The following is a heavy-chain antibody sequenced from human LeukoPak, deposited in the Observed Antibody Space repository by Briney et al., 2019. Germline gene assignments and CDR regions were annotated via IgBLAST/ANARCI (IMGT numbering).Heavy chain of an antibody. D-gene: IGHD3-10*01. Sequence: GSLRLSCAASGFTFSSYNMNWVRQAPGKGLEWIGEINHSGSTNYNPSLKSRVTISVDTSKNQFSLKLSSVTAADTAVYYCARGLGMVRGVIDYWGQGTLVTVSS. CDR3: ARGLGMVRGVIDY. CDR1: GFTFSSYN. V-gene: IGHV4-34*01. CDR2: INHSGST. J-gene: IGHJ4*02.